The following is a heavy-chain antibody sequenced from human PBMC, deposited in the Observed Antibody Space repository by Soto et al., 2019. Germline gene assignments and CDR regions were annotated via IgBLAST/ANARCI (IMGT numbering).Heavy chain of an antibody. V-gene: IGHV3-23*01. CDR1: GFTVSSYA. CDR3: AKAPGLGWFDP. Sequence: PCGALRLSCAASGFTVSSYAMSGVRQAPGKGLEWVSAISGSGGSTYYADSVKGRFTISRDNSKNTLYLQMNSLIAEDTAVYYCAKAPGLGWFDPWGQGTLVTVSS. D-gene: IGHD7-27*01. CDR2: ISGSGGST. J-gene: IGHJ5*02.